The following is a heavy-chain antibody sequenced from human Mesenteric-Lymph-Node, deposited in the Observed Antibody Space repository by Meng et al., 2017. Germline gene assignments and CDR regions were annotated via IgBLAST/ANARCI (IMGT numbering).Heavy chain of an antibody. CDR2: IHSSGST. J-gene: IGHJ5*02. CDR1: GGSISSGGYY. CDR3: VRSSGWVRTGFDP. V-gene: IGHV4-31*03. D-gene: IGHD6-19*01. Sequence: QVQLQESGPGLVKPSQTLSLTCTVSGGSISSGGYYWSWIRQHPGKGLEWIGYIHSSGSTYYNPSLRRRVTVSIDTSKNQFSLEVTSVTAADTAVYYCVRSSGWVRTGFDPWGQGTLVTVSS.